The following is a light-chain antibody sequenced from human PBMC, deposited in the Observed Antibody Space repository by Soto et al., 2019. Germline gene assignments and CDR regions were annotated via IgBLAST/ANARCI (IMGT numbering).Light chain of an antibody. CDR3: QSYDSRLSAYV. CDR1: NSNIGAGYD. V-gene: IGLV1-40*01. Sequence: EPGQRVTISCTGSNSNIGAGYDVHWYLQLPGTAPELLVYTNNNRPSGVPDRFSGSKSGTSASLAITGLQAEDEADYYCQSYDSRLSAYVFGTGTKVTVL. J-gene: IGLJ1*01. CDR2: TNN.